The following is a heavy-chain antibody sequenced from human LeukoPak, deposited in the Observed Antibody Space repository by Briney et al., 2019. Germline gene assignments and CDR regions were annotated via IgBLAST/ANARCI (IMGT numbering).Heavy chain of an antibody. Sequence: SETLSLTCTVSGGSISSYYWSWIRQPPGKGLEWIGFIYYSGSTNYNPSLKSRVTISVDTSKNRFSLKLSSVTAADTAVYYCARAYDFWSGSYYYGMDVWGQGTTVTVSS. CDR2: IYYSGST. D-gene: IGHD3-3*01. CDR1: GGSISSYY. J-gene: IGHJ6*02. V-gene: IGHV4-59*01. CDR3: ARAYDFWSGSYYYGMDV.